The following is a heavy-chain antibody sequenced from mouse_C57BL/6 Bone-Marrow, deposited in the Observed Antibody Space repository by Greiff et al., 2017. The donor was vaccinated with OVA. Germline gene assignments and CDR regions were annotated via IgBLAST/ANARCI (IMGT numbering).Heavy chain of an antibody. CDR2: INPNNGGT. CDR1: GYTFTDYY. J-gene: IGHJ4*01. Sequence: VQLQQSGPELVKPGASVKISCKASGYTFTDYYMNWVKQSHGKSLEWIGDINPNNGGTSYNQKFKGKATLTVDKSSSTAYMELRSLTSEDSAVYYCARGAPSYGPFYYYAMDYWGQGTSVTVSS. CDR3: ARGAPSYGPFYYYAMDY. D-gene: IGHD1-1*01. V-gene: IGHV1-26*01.